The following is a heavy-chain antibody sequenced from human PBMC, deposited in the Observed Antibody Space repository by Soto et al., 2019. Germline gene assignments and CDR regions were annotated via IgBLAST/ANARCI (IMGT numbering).Heavy chain of an antibody. J-gene: IGHJ5*02. Sequence: SVKVSCKASGGTFSSYAISWVRQAPGQGLEWMGGIIPIFGTANYAQKFQGRVTITADESTSTAYMELSSLRSEDTAVYYCARRYCSGGSCYWFDPWGQGTLVTVS. CDR1: GGTFSSYA. D-gene: IGHD2-15*01. CDR3: ARRYCSGGSCYWFDP. CDR2: IIPIFGTA. V-gene: IGHV1-69*13.